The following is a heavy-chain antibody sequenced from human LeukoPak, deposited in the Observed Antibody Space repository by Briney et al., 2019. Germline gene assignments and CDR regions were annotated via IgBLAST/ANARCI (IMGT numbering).Heavy chain of an antibody. CDR3: AREGSTSGTNWFDP. V-gene: IGHV4-38-2*02. CDR1: DYSITSDYY. J-gene: IGHJ5*02. Sequence: PSETLSLTCAVSDYSITSDYYWGWIRQPPGKGLEWIGSIYHSGSTHYNPSLKSRVTISVDTSKNQFSLKLTSVTAADTAVYYCAREGSTSGTNWFDPWGQGTLVTVSS. D-gene: IGHD3-10*01. CDR2: IYHSGST.